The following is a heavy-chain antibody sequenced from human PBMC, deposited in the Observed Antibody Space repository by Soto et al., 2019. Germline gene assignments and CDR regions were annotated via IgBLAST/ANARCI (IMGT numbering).Heavy chain of an antibody. J-gene: IGHJ5*01. CDR1: GVSVKTNHHN. Sequence: QVQLQGSGPGVVQPSGTLSLTCTVSGVSVKTNHHNWAWVRQAPGKGLEWVANIHYTGATYFNAAHQSRVTMSVDTSKNQFSLTLTSVTAADTAIYYCARLPTGYPNWFDPWDQGTLVTVSS. V-gene: IGHV4-39*01. D-gene: IGHD3-16*02. CDR2: IHYTGAT. CDR3: ARLPTGYPNWFDP.